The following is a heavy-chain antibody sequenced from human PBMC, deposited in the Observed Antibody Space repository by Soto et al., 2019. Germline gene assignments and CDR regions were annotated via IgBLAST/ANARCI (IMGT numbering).Heavy chain of an antibody. J-gene: IGHJ4*02. D-gene: IGHD6-13*01. CDR1: GDSIRNFY. Sequence: SETLSLTCTVSGDSIRNFYWSWIRQPPGKGLEWIGYIYYSGNTNYNPSLKSRVTISLDTSKNQFSLKLTSVTAADTAIYYCARGIASSSRTSLIYWGQGALVTVSS. CDR2: IYYSGNT. CDR3: ARGIASSSRTSLIY. V-gene: IGHV4-59*01.